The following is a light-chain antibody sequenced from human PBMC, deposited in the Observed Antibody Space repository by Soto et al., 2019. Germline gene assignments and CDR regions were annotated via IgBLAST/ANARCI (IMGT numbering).Light chain of an antibody. J-gene: IGKJ2*01. CDR3: HTYTSYAPHT. CDR1: QSVIRR. Sequence: DIQMTQSPSTLSASVGDRITITCRSSQSVIRRLAWFQQKPGKAPKLLIYDASSLESGVPSRFSGRGSGTEFTLTISSLQPDDCATYYGHTYTSYAPHTFGQGTKLDIK. V-gene: IGKV1-5*01. CDR2: DAS.